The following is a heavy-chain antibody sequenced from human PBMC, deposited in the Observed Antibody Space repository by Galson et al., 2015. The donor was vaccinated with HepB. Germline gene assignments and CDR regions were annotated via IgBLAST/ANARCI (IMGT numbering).Heavy chain of an antibody. J-gene: IGHJ4*02. V-gene: IGHV3-30*03. D-gene: IGHD3/OR15-3a*01. CDR3: ARDRGLVFTYFDY. CDR1: GFTFSSYG. Sequence: SLRLSCAASGFTFSSYGMHWVRQAPGKGLEWVAVISYDGSNKYYADSVKGRFTISRDNSKNTLYLQMNSLRAEDTAVYYCARDRGLVFTYFDYWGQGTLVTVSS. CDR2: ISYDGSNK.